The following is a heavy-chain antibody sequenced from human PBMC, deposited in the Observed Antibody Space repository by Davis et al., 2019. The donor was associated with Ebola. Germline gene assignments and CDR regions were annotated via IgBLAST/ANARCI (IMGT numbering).Heavy chain of an antibody. V-gene: IGHV6-1*01. CDR1: GDSVSSSSAA. D-gene: IGHD3-16*02. CDR3: VKERGAMIRFGGVSVHTGFDY. J-gene: IGHJ4*02. Sequence: HSQTLSLTCAISGDSVSSSSAAWNWIRQSPSRGLEWLGRTYYSSKWYNDYAVSVKSRITINPDTSKNQFSLQLNFVTPEDAAVYYCVKERGAMIRFGGVSVHTGFDYWGQGTLVTVSS. CDR2: TYYSSKWYN.